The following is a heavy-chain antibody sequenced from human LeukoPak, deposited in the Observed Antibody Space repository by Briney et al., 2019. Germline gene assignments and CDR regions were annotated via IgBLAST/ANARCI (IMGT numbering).Heavy chain of an antibody. D-gene: IGHD3-10*01. J-gene: IGHJ4*02. CDR2: IYHSGST. CDR3: ARGLGITMVRGVAHYFDY. V-gene: IGHV4-30-2*01. CDR1: GGSISSGGYS. Sequence: SETPSLTCAVSGGSISSGGYSWSWIRQPPGKGLEWIGYIYHSGSTYYNPSLKSRVTISVDRSKNQFSLKLSSVTAADTAVYYCARGLGITMVRGVAHYFDYWGQGTLVTVSS.